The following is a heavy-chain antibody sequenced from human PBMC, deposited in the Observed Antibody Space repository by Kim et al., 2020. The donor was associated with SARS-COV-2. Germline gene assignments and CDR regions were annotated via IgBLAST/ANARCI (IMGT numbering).Heavy chain of an antibody. CDR1: GFTFSSYA. J-gene: IGHJ6*02. V-gene: IGHV3-23*01. CDR3: AKAGYSSGWSPLVPNYYYYYGMDV. CDR2: ISGSGGST. Sequence: GGSLRLSCAASGFTFSSYAMSWVRQAPGKGLEWVSAISGSGGSTYYADSVKGRFTISRDNSKNTLYLQMNSLRAEDTAVYYCAKAGYSSGWSPLVPNYYYYYGMDVWGQGTTVTVSS. D-gene: IGHD6-19*01.